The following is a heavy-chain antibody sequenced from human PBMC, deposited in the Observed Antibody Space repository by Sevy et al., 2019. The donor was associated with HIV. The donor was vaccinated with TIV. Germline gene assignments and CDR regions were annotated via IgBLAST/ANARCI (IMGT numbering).Heavy chain of an antibody. J-gene: IGHJ4*02. Sequence: GGSLRLSCAASGFTFNTYWMHWVRQVPGKGLLCVSRINGDGSSTTYADSVKGRFTISRDNAKNTLYLQMNSLRAEDTAVYYCARGSSSWKGVDYWGQGTLVTVSS. V-gene: IGHV3-74*01. CDR2: INGDGSST. CDR1: GFTFNTYW. D-gene: IGHD6-13*01. CDR3: ARGSSSWKGVDY.